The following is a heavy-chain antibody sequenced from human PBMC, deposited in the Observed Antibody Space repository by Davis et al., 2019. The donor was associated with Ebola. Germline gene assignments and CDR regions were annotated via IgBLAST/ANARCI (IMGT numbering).Heavy chain of an antibody. Sequence: GGSLRLSCAASGFTFSSYGMNWVRQAPGKGLEWVSYISSSGSTIYYADSVKGRFTISRDNAKNSLYLQMNSLRAEDTAVYYCARVKQWLVAAGWFDPWGQGTLVTVSS. J-gene: IGHJ5*02. V-gene: IGHV3-48*04. CDR2: ISSSGSTI. D-gene: IGHD6-19*01. CDR3: ARVKQWLVAAGWFDP. CDR1: GFTFSSYG.